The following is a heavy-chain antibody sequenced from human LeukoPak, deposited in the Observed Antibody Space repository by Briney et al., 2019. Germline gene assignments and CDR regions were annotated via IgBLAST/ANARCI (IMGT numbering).Heavy chain of an antibody. CDR2: IYHSGST. J-gene: IGHJ4*02. D-gene: IGHD3-3*02. V-gene: IGHV4-38-2*02. CDR3: AALDPQLASLDY. Sequence: SETLSLTCTVSGYSISSGYYWGWIRQSPGKGLEWIGSIYHSGSTYYNPSLKSRVTISVDTSKNQFSLKLSSVTAADTAVYYCAALDPQLASLDYWGQGTLVTVSS. CDR1: GYSISSGYY.